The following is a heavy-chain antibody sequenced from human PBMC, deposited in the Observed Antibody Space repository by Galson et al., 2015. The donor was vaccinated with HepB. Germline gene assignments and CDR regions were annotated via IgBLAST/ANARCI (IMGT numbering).Heavy chain of an antibody. V-gene: IGHV5-51*03. CDR2: IYPGDSDT. Sequence: QSGAEVKKPGESLRISFKGSGYTFTSYWIGWVRQMPGKGLECMGIIYPGDSDTRYSPSFQGQVTISADKSISTAYLQWSSLKASDTAMYYCANVYYDYVWGSKGGAFDIWGQGTMVTVSS. D-gene: IGHD3-16*01. CDR1: GYTFTSYW. CDR3: ANVYYDYVWGSKGGAFDI. J-gene: IGHJ3*02.